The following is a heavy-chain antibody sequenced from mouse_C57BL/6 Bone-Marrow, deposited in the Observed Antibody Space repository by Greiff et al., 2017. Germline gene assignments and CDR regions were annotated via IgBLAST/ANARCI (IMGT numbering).Heavy chain of an antibody. CDR2: IDPENGDT. CDR3: TIYYYGSWLAY. V-gene: IGHV14-4*01. Sequence: EVQLQQSGAELVRPGASVKLSCTASGFNIKDDYMPWVKQRPEQGLEWIGWIDPENGDTEYASKFQGKATITADTSSNTAYLQLSSLTSEDTAVYYCTIYYYGSWLAYWGQGTLVTVSA. CDR1: GFNIKDDY. J-gene: IGHJ3*01. D-gene: IGHD1-1*01.